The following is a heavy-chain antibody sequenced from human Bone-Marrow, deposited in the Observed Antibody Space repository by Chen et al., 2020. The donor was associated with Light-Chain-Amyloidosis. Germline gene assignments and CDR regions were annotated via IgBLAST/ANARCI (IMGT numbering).Heavy chain of an antibody. D-gene: IGHD6-6*01. J-gene: IGHJ3*02. V-gene: IGHV3-9*03. CDR1: GFTFDDYA. CDR3: AKDPLHSSSGAFDI. Sequence: EVQLVESGGGLVQPGRSLRLSCAASGFTFDDYAMHWVRQAPGKGLEWVSGISWNSGSIGYADSVNGRFTISRDNAKNSLYLQMNSLRAEDMALYYCAKDPLHSSSGAFDIWGQGTMVTVSS. CDR2: ISWNSGSI.